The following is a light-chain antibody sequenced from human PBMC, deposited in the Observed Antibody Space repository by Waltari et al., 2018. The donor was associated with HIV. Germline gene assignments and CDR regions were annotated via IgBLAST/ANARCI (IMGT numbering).Light chain of an antibody. V-gene: IGLV1-47*01. CDR3: AAWDDSLSARWV. CDR2: RNN. Sequence: QSVLTQPPSASGTPGQRVTISCSGSSSNIGSNYVYWYQQLPGTAPKLLIYRNNQQPSGVPDRVSGSKSGTSASLAISGLRSEDEADYYCAAWDDSLSARWVFGGGTKLTVL. J-gene: IGLJ3*02. CDR1: SSNIGSNY.